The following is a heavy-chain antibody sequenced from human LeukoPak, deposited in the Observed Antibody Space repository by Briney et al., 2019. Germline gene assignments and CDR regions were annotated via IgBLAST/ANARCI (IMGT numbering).Heavy chain of an antibody. V-gene: IGHV1-2*02. CDR2: INPNSGGT. J-gene: IGHJ4*02. Sequence: ASVKVSCKASGYTFTGYYMHWVRQAPGQGLEWMGWINPNSGGTNYAQKFQGRVTMTRDTSISTAYMELSRLRSDDTAVYCRAITMIVVVNDYWGQGTLVTVSS. CDR3: AITMIVVVNDY. D-gene: IGHD3-22*01. CDR1: GYTFTGYY.